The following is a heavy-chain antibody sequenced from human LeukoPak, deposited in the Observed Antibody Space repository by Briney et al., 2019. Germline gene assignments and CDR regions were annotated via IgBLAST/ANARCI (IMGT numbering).Heavy chain of an antibody. D-gene: IGHD3-22*01. CDR2: ISSSSSYI. V-gene: IGHV3-21*01. J-gene: IGHJ3*02. CDR1: GFTFSSYS. CDR3: ARDGYYYDSSGYYYSVAFDI. Sequence: GGSLRLSCAASGFTFSSYSMNWVRQAPGKGLEWVSSISSSSSYIYYADSVKGRFTISRDNAKNTLYLQMNSLRAEDTAVYYCARDGYYYDSSGYYYSVAFDIWGQGTMVTVSS.